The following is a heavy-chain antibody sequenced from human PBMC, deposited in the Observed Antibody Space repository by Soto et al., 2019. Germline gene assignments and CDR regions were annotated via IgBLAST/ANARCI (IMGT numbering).Heavy chain of an antibody. V-gene: IGHV3-23*01. CDR1: GFTFSSYA. D-gene: IGHD6-19*01. CDR3: AKVRRPAVAGPDDAFDI. Sequence: EVQLLESGGGLVQPGGSLRLSCAASGFTFSSYAMSWVRQAPGKGLEWVSAISGSGGSTYYADSVKGRFTIARDNSKNTLYLQMNSLRAEDTVVYYCAKVRRPAVAGPDDAFDIWGQGTMVTVSS. CDR2: ISGSGGST. J-gene: IGHJ3*02.